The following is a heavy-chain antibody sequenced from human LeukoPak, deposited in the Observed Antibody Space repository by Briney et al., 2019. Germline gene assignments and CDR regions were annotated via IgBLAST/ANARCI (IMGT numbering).Heavy chain of an antibody. D-gene: IGHD2-15*01. J-gene: IGHJ3*02. V-gene: IGHV3-48*03. Sequence: PGGSLRLSCAASGFTFSSYEMNWVRQAPGKGLEWVSYISSSGSTIYYADSVKGRFTISRDNAKNTLYLQMNSLRAEDTAVYYCARGGSWLPNDAFDIWGQGTMVTVSS. CDR3: ARGGSWLPNDAFDI. CDR1: GFTFSSYE. CDR2: ISSSGSTI.